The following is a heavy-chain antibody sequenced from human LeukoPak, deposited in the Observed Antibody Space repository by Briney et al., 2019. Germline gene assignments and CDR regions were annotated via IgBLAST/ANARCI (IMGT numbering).Heavy chain of an antibody. J-gene: IGHJ4*02. D-gene: IGHD5-24*01. V-gene: IGHV3-53*01. CDR2: VYSGGST. CDR3: ARDVGGRGDY. Sequence: GGSLRLSCPASGFTVSSNYMSWVRQAPGKGLEWVSVVYSGGSTYYADSVKGRSTISRDNSKNTLYLQMNSLRAEDTAVYYCARDVGGRGDYWGQGTLVTVSS. CDR1: GFTVSSNY.